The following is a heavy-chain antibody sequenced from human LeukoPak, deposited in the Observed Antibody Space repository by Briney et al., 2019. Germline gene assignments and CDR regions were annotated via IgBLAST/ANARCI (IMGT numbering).Heavy chain of an antibody. V-gene: IGHV3-7*01. CDR1: GFTFSRFW. Sequence: GGSLRLSCAASGFTFSRFWMSWVRQAPGKGLEWVANIKQDGSENYYVDSVKGRFTISRDNANNSLYLHMNSLRAEDTAVYCCARELGFGEWMESWGQGILVTVSS. J-gene: IGHJ4*02. D-gene: IGHD3-10*01. CDR2: IKQDGSEN. CDR3: ARELGFGEWMES.